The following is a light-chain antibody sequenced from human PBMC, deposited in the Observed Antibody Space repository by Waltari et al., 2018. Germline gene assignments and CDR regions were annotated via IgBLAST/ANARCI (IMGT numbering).Light chain of an antibody. V-gene: IGKV1-39*01. CDR2: AAS. CDR3: KQSYSQTRT. Sequence: DIQMTQSPFSLSASVGDRVTITCRASQRISSYLNWYQQKPGKAPKHLIYAASSLQSGIPSRFSGSGSGRDFTLSISSLQPEDFATYCCKQSYSQTRTFGQGTKVEIK. J-gene: IGKJ1*01. CDR1: QRISSY.